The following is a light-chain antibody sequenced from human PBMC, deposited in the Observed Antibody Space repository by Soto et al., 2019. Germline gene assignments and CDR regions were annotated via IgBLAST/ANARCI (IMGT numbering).Light chain of an antibody. V-gene: IGLV2-23*01. Sequence: QSVLTQPASVSGSPGQSLTISCTGTTSDVGAYNLVSWYQHHPGKAPKLIIYEGTKRPSGVSYRFSGSKSGASASLTISGLQAEDEADYFCCSYAGSATHVFGTGTKVTVL. CDR1: TSDVGAYNL. CDR2: EGT. CDR3: CSYAGSATHV. J-gene: IGLJ1*01.